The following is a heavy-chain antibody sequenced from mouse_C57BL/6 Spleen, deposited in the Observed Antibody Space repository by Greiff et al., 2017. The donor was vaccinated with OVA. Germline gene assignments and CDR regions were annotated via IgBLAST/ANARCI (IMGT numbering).Heavy chain of an antibody. V-gene: IGHV1-76*01. Sequence: VQLQQSGAELVRPGASVTLSCKASGYTFTDYYIHWVKQRPGQGLEWIGTIYPGSGDTYYNQKFKGKAKLTAETSASTAYMQLSSLTTEDSAVYFCAREAYNCGRDWFAYWGQGTLVTVSA. CDR3: AREAYNCGRDWFAY. CDR2: IYPGSGDT. D-gene: IGHD4-1*02. CDR1: GYTFTDYY. J-gene: IGHJ3*01.